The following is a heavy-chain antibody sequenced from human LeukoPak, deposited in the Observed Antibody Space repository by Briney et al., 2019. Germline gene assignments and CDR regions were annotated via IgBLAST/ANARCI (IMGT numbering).Heavy chain of an antibody. CDR2: IYYSGNT. J-gene: IGHJ5*02. CDR1: GGSISSGDYY. Sequence: KPSQTLSLTCTVSGGSISSGDYYWSWIRQPPGKGLEWIVYIYYSGNTFHYNPSLKSQVNISVDTSKNQFSLRLSSVTAVDTAVYYCASTNCSSASCYGANWFDPWGQGTLVTVSS. V-gene: IGHV4-30-4*08. CDR3: ASTNCSSASCYGANWFDP. D-gene: IGHD2-2*01.